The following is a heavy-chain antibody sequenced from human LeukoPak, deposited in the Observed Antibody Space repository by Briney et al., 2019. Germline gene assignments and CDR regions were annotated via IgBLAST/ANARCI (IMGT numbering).Heavy chain of an antibody. CDR3: ARGDYGHRFDP. V-gene: IGHV4-59*08. CDR1: GVSISSYY. CDR2: IYYSGST. D-gene: IGHD4-17*01. Sequence: SETLSLTCTVSGVSISSYYWSWIRQPPGKGLEWIGYIYYSGSTNYNPSLRSRVTISVDTSKNQFSLKLSSVTAADTAVYYCARGDYGHRFDPWGQGTLVTVSS. J-gene: IGHJ5*02.